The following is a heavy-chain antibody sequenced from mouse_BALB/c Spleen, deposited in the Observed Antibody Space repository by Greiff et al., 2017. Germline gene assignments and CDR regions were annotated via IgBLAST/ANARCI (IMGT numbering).Heavy chain of an antibody. CDR3: ARGGYGNYYAMDY. CDR1: GYSITSDYA. D-gene: IGHD2-10*02. Sequence: EVMLVESGPGLVKPSQSLSLTCTVTGYSITSDYAWNWIRQFPGNKLEWMGYISYSGSTSYNPSLKSRISITRDTSKNQFFLQLNSVTTEDTATYYCARGGYGNYYAMDYWGQGTSVTVSS. J-gene: IGHJ4*01. V-gene: IGHV3-2*02. CDR2: ISYSGST.